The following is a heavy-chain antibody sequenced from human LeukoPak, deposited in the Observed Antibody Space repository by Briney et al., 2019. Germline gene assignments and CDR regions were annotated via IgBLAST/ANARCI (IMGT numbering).Heavy chain of an antibody. V-gene: IGHV4-39*02. Sequence: SETLSLTCTVSGGSISSSSYYWGWLRQPPGKGPEWIGSIYYSGSTYYNPSLKSRVTISVDTSKNHFSLKLSSVTAADTAVYYCARYGPIVGASPLDYWGQGTLVTVSS. CDR2: IYYSGST. CDR1: GGSISSSSYY. D-gene: IGHD1-26*01. CDR3: ARYGPIVGASPLDY. J-gene: IGHJ4*02.